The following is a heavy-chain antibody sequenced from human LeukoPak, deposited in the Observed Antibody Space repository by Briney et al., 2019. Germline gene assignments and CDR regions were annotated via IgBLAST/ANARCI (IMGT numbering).Heavy chain of an antibody. CDR2: IYYSGST. Sequence: SETLSLTCTVSGGSISSGGYCWSWIRQHPGKGLEWIGYIYYSGSTYYNPSLKSRVTISVDTSKNQFSLKLSSVTAADTAVYYCARADYDVWSGERYGMDVWGQGTTVTVSS. V-gene: IGHV4-31*03. CDR3: ARADYDVWSGERYGMDV. D-gene: IGHD3-3*01. J-gene: IGHJ6*02. CDR1: GGSISSGGYC.